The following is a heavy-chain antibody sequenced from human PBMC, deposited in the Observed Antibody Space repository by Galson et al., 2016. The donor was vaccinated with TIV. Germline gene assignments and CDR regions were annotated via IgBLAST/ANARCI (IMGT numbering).Heavy chain of an antibody. J-gene: IGHJ6*02. CDR3: ARDFGGSFSPFYGMDV. D-gene: IGHD3-16*01. V-gene: IGHV1-2*02. Sequence: SVKVSCKASGYTFTGYFLHWVRQAPGHGPEWMGWINPKTGAITYAQNYQGRVTMTGDTSTSTVYMELNRLQSDDTAVYYCARDFGGSFSPFYGMDVWGQGTTVTVSS. CDR1: GYTFTGYF. CDR2: INPKTGAI.